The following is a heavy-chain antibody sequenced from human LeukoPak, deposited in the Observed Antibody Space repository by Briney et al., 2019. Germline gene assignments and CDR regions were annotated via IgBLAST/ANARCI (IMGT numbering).Heavy chain of an antibody. CDR3: AXDYCSSTSCFNFDY. J-gene: IGHJ4*02. CDR2: INPNSGGT. V-gene: IGHV1-2*02. Sequence: ASVKVSCKASGYTFTGYYMHWVRQAPGQGLEWMGWINPNSGGTNYAQKFQGRVTMTRDTSISTAYMELSRLRSDDTAVYYCAXDYCSSTSCFNFDYWGQGTLVTVSS. CDR1: GYTFTGYY. D-gene: IGHD2-2*01.